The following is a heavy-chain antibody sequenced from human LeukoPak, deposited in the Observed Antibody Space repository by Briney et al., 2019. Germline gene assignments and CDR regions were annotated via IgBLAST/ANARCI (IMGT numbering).Heavy chain of an antibody. J-gene: IGHJ4*02. V-gene: IGHV1-69*13. D-gene: IGHD1-26*01. CDR1: GDTFSIYV. CDR3: AREDDSGSYGVY. Sequence: ASVMVSCKASGDTFSIYVISWVRQAPGQGLEWMGGIMPISGTTNYAEKFQGRVTITADESTSAAYMELNSLRSEDTAVYYCAREDDSGSYGVYWGQGTLVTVSS. CDR2: IMPISGTT.